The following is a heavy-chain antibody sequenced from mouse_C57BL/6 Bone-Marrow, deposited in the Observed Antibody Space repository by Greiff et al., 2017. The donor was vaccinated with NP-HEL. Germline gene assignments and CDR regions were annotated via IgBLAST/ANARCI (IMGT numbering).Heavy chain of an antibody. Sequence: ESGPGLVKPSQSLSLTCSVTGYSITSGYYWNWIRQFPGNKLEWMGYISYDGSNNYNPSLKNRISITRDTSKNQFFLKLNSVTTEDTATYYCARGRTMVTHWYFDVWGTGTTVTVSS. J-gene: IGHJ1*03. D-gene: IGHD2-2*01. V-gene: IGHV3-6*01. CDR3: ARGRTMVTHWYFDV. CDR1: GYSITSGYY. CDR2: ISYDGSN.